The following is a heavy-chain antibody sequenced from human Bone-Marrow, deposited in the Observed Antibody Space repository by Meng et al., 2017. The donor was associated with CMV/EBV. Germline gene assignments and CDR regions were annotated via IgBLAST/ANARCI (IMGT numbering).Heavy chain of an antibody. Sequence: EVQLVESGGGLVKPGGSLRLACTGSGSGFIFSKLWINWVRQAPGKGLEWVGRIKSKFDGETTDYAAPVKGRFTISRDDSRNTLYLYMNSLKTEDTAVYYCTTDRPRSGGKTHDYWGQGTLVTVSS. V-gene: IGHV3-15*01. J-gene: IGHJ4*02. CDR1: GSGFIFSKLW. CDR2: IKSKFDGETT. D-gene: IGHD4-23*01. CDR3: TTDRPRSGGKTHDY.